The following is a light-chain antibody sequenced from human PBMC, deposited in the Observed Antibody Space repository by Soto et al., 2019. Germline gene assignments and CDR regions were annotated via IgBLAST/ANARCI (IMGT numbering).Light chain of an antibody. CDR1: QSISSTY. J-gene: IGKJ1*01. V-gene: IGKV3-20*01. CDR2: GAS. CDR3: QQYDSPPRT. Sequence: EIVLTQSPGTLSLSPGKRVTLSCRASQSISSTYLAWYQQKPGQAPRLLIYGASSSATGSPDSFSGSGSGTDFTLTISRLEPEEFAVYYCQQYDSPPRTFGQGTKVEVQ.